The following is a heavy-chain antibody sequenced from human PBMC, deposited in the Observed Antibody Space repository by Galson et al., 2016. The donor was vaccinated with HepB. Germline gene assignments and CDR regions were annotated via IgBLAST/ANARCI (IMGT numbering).Heavy chain of an antibody. V-gene: IGHV1-24*01. Sequence: SVKVSCKVSGYTLTEFSMHWVRQAPGKGLEWMGGFDPEDGKTIYAQRFQGSATMTEDTSTDTAYMELSSLRSDDTAVYYCATGHMAPYFDYWGRGTLVTVSS. J-gene: IGHJ4*02. CDR1: GYTLTEFS. CDR2: FDPEDGKT. CDR3: ATGHMAPYFDY. D-gene: IGHD2-21*01.